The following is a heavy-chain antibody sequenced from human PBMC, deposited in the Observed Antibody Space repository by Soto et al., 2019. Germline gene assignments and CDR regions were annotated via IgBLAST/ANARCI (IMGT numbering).Heavy chain of an antibody. CDR2: ISDSGDRT. CDR1: GFTFSTYA. CDR3: AKGFGSDWSYFAY. D-gene: IGHD3-9*01. V-gene: IGHV3-23*01. J-gene: IGHJ4*02. Sequence: EVPLLESGGGLVQPGGSLRLSCGASGFTFSTYAMSWVRQAPGKGLERVAGISDSGDRTYHADSVKGRLTISRDNSKNTLFLQMISLRVEDTATYYCAKGFGSDWSYFAYWGQGDLVIVSA.